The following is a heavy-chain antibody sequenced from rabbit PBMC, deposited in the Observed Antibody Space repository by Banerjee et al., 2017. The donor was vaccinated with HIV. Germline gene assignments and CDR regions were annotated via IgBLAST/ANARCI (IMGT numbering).Heavy chain of an antibody. Sequence: QQQLEESGGDLVKPEGSLTITCTASGFSFSNKYVMCWVRQAPGKGLEWIACINTSSGNTVYATWAKGRFTISKTSWTTVTLQMTSLTAADTATYFCVRDLAGVIGWNFNFWGQGTLVTVS. D-gene: IGHD4-1*01. CDR1: GFSFSNKYV. CDR3: VRDLAGVIGWNFNF. J-gene: IGHJ4*01. V-gene: IGHV1S45*01. CDR2: INTSSGNT.